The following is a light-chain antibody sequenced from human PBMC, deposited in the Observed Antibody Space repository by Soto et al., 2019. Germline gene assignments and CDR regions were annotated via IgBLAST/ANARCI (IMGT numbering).Light chain of an antibody. CDR3: HQYSSSRRT. CDR2: KAS. J-gene: IGKJ1*01. CDR1: QSISSW. V-gene: IGKV1-5*03. Sequence: DIQMTQSPSTLSASVGDRVTITCRASQSISSWLAWYQQKPGKAPKLLIYKASSLESGVPSRFGGSGSGTDFTLTISGLEPEDFAVYYCHQYSSSRRTFGQGTKVDIK.